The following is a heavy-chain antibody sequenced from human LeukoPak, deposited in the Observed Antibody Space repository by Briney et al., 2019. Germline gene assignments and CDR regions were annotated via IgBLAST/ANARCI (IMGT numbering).Heavy chain of an antibody. V-gene: IGHV3-33*01. CDR1: GFTFSSYG. D-gene: IGHD5-12*01. CDR3: ARAYGDIVATIQ. J-gene: IGHJ4*02. Sequence: PGRSLRLSCAASGFTFSSYGMHWVRQAPGKGLEWVAVIWYDGSNKYYADSVKGRFTISRDNSKNTLYLQMNSLRAEDTAVYYCARAYGDIVATIQWGQGTLVTVSS. CDR2: IWYDGSNK.